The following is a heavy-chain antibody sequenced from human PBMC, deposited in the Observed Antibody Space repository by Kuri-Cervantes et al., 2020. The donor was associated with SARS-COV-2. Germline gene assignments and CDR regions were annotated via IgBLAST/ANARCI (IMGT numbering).Heavy chain of an antibody. Sequence: SVKVSCKASGYTFTSYYMHWVRQAPGQGLEWMGGIIPILGIANYAQKFQGRVTITADKSTSTAYMELSSLRSEDTAVYYCARHRGPYYDFWSGYYPYYFDYWGQGTLVTVSS. J-gene: IGHJ4*02. CDR1: GYTFTSYY. V-gene: IGHV1-69*10. D-gene: IGHD3-3*01. CDR2: IIPILGIA. CDR3: ARHRGPYYDFWSGYYPYYFDY.